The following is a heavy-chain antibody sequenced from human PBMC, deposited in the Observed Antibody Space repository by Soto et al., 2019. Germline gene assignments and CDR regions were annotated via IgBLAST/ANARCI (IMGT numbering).Heavy chain of an antibody. V-gene: IGHV2-5*02. Sequence: QITLKESGPTLVKPTQTLTLTCTFSGFSLSTSGVGVAWIRQPPGKALEWLALIYWDDDKLYRPSLESRLTTTKDTSKEQVVLTITNMESVDTATYYCAYLPCSGGSCYWFSFSGMDVWGQGTTVTVSS. CDR3: AYLPCSGGSCYWFSFSGMDV. CDR2: IYWDDDK. CDR1: GFSLSTSGVG. D-gene: IGHD2-15*01. J-gene: IGHJ6*02.